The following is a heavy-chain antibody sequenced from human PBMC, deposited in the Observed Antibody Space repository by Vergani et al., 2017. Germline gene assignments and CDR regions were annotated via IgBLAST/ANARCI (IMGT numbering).Heavy chain of an antibody. Sequence: QVQLLESGGGVVQPGRSLRLSCAASGFTFSSYGMHWVRQAPGKGLEWVAVISYDGSNKYYADSVKGRFTISRDNSKNTLYLQMNSLRAEDTAVYYCANDRCRRDDFWCDXFDYWGQGTLVTVSS. J-gene: IGHJ4*01. V-gene: IGHV3-30*18. CDR2: ISYDGSNK. CDR1: GFTFSSYG. D-gene: IGHD3-3*01. CDR3: ANDRCRRDDFWCDXFDY.